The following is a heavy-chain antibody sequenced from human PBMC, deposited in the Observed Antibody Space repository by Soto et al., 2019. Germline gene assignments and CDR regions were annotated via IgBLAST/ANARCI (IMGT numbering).Heavy chain of an antibody. J-gene: IGHJ6*02. CDR1: GGFIGTDY. Sequence: QVQLQESGPGLVKPSETLSLTCTVSGGFIGTDYWSWIRQPPGKGLEWIGYTYHSGSTKYNPSLKSRVTIPAAMSKNQFSLKLTSVTAADTAVYYCARHWDAWGQGTTVTVSS. CDR2: TYHSGST. CDR3: ARHWDA. V-gene: IGHV4-59*08.